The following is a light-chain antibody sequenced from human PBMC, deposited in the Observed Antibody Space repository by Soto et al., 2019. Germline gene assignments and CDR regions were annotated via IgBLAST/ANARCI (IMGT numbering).Light chain of an antibody. CDR3: QQNKNLPVT. CDR1: VDIDNY. J-gene: IGKJ4*01. CDR2: GAS. Sequence: DIPMTQSPSSLSASVGDRVTITCQASVDIDNYLNWYQQKPGQAPKLLIYGASNLEAGVPSRFSGSRSGTEYVFAISSLQPEDFATYYCQQNKNLPVTVGGGTKVE. V-gene: IGKV1-33*01.